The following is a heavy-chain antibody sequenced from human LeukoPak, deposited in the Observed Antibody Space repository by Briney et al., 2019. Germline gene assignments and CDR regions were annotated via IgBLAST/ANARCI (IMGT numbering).Heavy chain of an antibody. CDR2: ISSSSSYI. J-gene: IGHJ6*02. CDR3: ARVLVPAATSRYYYYGMDV. V-gene: IGHV3-21*01. CDR1: GFKFSKYR. D-gene: IGHD2-2*01. Sequence: GGSLRLSCAASGFKFSKYRMNWVRQDKGKGVEWVSSISSSSSYIYYADSVKGRFTISRDNPKNSLYLQMNSLRAEDTAVYYCARVLVPAATSRYYYYGMDVWGQGTTVTVSS.